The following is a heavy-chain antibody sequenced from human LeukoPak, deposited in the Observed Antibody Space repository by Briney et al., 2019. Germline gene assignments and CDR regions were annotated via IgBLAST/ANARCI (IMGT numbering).Heavy chain of an antibody. CDR1: GGSISSYY. CDR3: ARDDGDYFDY. D-gene: IGHD4-17*01. Sequence: SETLSLTCTVSGGSISSYYWSWIRQPPGKGLEWIGYNYYSGSTNHNPSLKSRVTISVDTSKNQFSLKLSSVTAADTAVYYCARDDGDYFDYWGQGTLVTVSS. CDR2: NYYSGST. V-gene: IGHV4-59*01. J-gene: IGHJ4*02.